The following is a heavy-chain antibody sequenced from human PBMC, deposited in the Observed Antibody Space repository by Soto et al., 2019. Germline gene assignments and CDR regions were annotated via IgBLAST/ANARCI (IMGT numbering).Heavy chain of an antibody. V-gene: IGHV5-51*01. CDR2: IYPGDSDT. D-gene: IGHD2-2*02. J-gene: IGHJ6*02. Sequence: PGESLKISCKGSGYSFTNYWIGWVRQLPGKGLEWMGIIYPGDSDTRYSPSFRGQVTISADKSASTAYLQWSSLQASDTAMYFCARAPEVYCSSPNCYSTLDVWGQGTTVTVSS. CDR1: GYSFTNYW. CDR3: ARAPEVYCSSPNCYSTLDV.